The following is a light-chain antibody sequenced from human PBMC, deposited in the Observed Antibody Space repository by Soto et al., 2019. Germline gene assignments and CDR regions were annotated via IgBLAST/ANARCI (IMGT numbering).Light chain of an antibody. CDR3: GTWDSSLDGFV. CDR1: RSNINNNF. Sequence: QSVLTQPTSVSAAPGQKVTISCSGSRSNINNNFVSWYQLFPGTAPKLLIYDNYKRPSGIPDRFSASKSGTSATLAITGLQTGDEAEYNCGTWDSSLDGFVFGTGTKLTVL. CDR2: DNY. V-gene: IGLV1-51*01. J-gene: IGLJ1*01.